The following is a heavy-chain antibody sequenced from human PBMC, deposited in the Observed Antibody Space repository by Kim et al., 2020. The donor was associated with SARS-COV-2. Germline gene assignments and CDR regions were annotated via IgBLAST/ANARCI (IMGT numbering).Heavy chain of an antibody. CDR3: AREGSTVTTNY. CDR1: GFTVSSNY. D-gene: IGHD4-17*01. CDR2: IYIGGST. V-gene: IGHV3-53*04. Sequence: GGSLRLSCAASGFTVSSNYMSWVRQAPGKGLEWVSVIYIGGSTYYADSVKGRFTISRHNSKNTLDLQMNSLRAEDTAVYYCAREGSTVTTNYWGHGTLVTVSS. J-gene: IGHJ4*01.